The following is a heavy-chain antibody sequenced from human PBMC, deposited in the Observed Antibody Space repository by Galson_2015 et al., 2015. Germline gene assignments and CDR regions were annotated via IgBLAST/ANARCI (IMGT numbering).Heavy chain of an antibody. CDR3: ARHGTGHFDS. J-gene: IGHJ4*02. CDR2: ISGSGSDI. CDR1: GFTFRDYY. Sequence: SLRLSCAASGFTFRDYYMSWIRQAPGRGLEWVSYISGSGSDIHYADSVKGRFTISRGNAKNSLYLQMNSLRAEDTAVYYCARHGTGHFDSWGQGSLVTVSS. D-gene: IGHD1-26*01. V-gene: IGHV3-11*01.